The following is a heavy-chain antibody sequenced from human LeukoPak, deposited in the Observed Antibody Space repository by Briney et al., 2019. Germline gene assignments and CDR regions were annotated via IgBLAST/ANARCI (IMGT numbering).Heavy chain of an antibody. V-gene: IGHV7-4-1*02. J-gene: IGHJ4*02. CDR3: ARAKRITMIVVRAGLGY. CDR1: GYTFTSYA. CDR2: INTNTGNP. D-gene: IGHD3-22*01. Sequence: ASVKVSCKASGYTFTSYAMNWVRQAPGQGLEWMGWINTNTGNPTYAQGFTGRFVFSLDTSVSTAYLQISSLKAEDTAVYYCARAKRITMIVVRAGLGYWGQGTLVTVSS.